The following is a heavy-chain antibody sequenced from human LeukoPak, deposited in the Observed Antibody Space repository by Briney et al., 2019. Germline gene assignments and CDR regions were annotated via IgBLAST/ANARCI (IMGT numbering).Heavy chain of an antibody. CDR1: GGSISSYY. J-gene: IGHJ4*02. V-gene: IGHV4-4*07. CDR2: IYTSGST. Sequence: SETLSLTCTVSGGSISSYYWSWIRQPAGKRLEWIGRIYTSGSTNYNPSLKSRVTISVDKSKNQFSLKLSSVTAADTAVYYCAVDFWSGSHRGYWGQGTLVTVSS. CDR3: AVDFWSGSHRGY. D-gene: IGHD3-3*01.